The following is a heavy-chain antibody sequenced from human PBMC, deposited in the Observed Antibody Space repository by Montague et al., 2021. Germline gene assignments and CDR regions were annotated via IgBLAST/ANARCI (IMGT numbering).Heavy chain of an antibody. D-gene: IGHD3-10*01. V-gene: IGHV4-31*03. Sequence: TLSLTCTVSGGSISSGGYYWSWVRQLPGKGLEWIGYVLYSGNTYYNPSLKSRVTISVDTSKNQFSLKLSSVTAADTAVYYCARAEDYYGSGSYLGFDHWGQGTLVTVSS. CDR3: ARAEDYYGSGSYLGFDH. CDR2: VLYSGNT. CDR1: GGSISSGGYY. J-gene: IGHJ4*02.